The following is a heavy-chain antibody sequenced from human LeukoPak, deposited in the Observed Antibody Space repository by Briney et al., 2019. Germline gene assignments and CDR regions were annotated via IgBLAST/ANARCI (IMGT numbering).Heavy chain of an antibody. D-gene: IGHD3-22*01. CDR2: ISHDGSNK. Sequence: PGRSLRLSCAASGFTFSSYAMHWVREAPGKGLEGGAVISHDGSNKYYADSVKGRFTISRDNSKNTLYLQMNSLRAEDTAVYYCARDSMIVVALGVLDYWGQGTLVTVSS. CDR3: ARDSMIVVALGVLDY. CDR1: GFTFSSYA. V-gene: IGHV3-30*01. J-gene: IGHJ4*02.